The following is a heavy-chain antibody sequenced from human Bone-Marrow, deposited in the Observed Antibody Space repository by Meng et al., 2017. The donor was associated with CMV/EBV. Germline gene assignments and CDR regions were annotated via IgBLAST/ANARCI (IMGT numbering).Heavy chain of an antibody. CDR3: ARDLIRFPRLLDV. Sequence: LTCAASGFTFSSYSMNWVRQAPGKGLEWVSYISSSSSTIYYADSVKGRFTISRDNAKNSLYLQMNSLRAEDTAVYYCARDLIRFPRLLDVWGQGNTVTGSS. CDR2: ISSSSSTI. CDR1: GFTFSSYS. V-gene: IGHV3-48*04. D-gene: IGHD2-21*01. J-gene: IGHJ6*01.